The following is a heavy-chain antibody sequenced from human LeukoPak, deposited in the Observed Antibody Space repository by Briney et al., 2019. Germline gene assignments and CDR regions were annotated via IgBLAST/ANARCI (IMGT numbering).Heavy chain of an antibody. CDR1: GFIFGDYA. J-gene: IGHJ4*02. CDR2: IRGRVYGATT. Sequence: GRSLRLSCTTSGFIFGDYAMSWVRQAPGKGLEWVSLIRGRVYGATTEYAASVKGRFAMSRDDSKSIAYLQMNSLKSEDTAMYYCSRERAGDFQYWGQGTLVTVSS. CDR3: SRERAGDFQY. V-gene: IGHV3-49*04.